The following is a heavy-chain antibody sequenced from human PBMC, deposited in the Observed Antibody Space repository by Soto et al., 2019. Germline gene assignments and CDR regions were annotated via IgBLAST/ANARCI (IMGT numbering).Heavy chain of an antibody. Sequence: QVQLVQSGAEVKKPRASVKVSCRASGYTFTNYYIHWVRQAPGQGLEWLGIINPTSGSTNYAQKFQGRVTLTMDTSTTTVYMELSGLRAEDTAIFYCARELAAGDHWGQGTLFTVSS. CDR3: ARELAAGDH. D-gene: IGHD6-13*01. CDR1: GYTFTNYY. CDR2: INPTSGST. V-gene: IGHV1-46*01. J-gene: IGHJ4*02.